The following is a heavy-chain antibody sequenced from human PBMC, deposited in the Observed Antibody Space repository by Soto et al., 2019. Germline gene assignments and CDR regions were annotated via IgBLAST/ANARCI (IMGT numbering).Heavy chain of an antibody. Sequence: QVQLVESGGGVVQPGRSLRLSCAASGFTFSSYGMHWVRQAPGKGLEWVAVISYDGSNKYYADSVKGRFTISRDNSKNTLYLQMNGLRAEDTDVYYCAKEASSSSSSHYYYGMDVWGQGTTVTVSS. V-gene: IGHV3-30*18. J-gene: IGHJ6*02. D-gene: IGHD6-6*01. CDR1: GFTFSSYG. CDR3: AKEASSSSSSHYYYGMDV. CDR2: ISYDGSNK.